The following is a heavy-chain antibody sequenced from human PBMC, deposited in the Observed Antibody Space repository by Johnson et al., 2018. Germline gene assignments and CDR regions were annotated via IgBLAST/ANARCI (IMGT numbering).Heavy chain of an antibody. Sequence: QVQLQESGGGVVQPGRSLTVSCAASGFTFSNYGMHWVRQAPGKGLEWVALIWYDGSNKYYADSVKGRFSISRDNSENTLDLQLNSLRAEDTAVYYCARDQGWTVVNPGSFDYWGQGSQVTVSS. CDR3: ARDQGWTVVNPGSFDY. CDR1: GFTFSNYG. CDR2: IWYDGSNK. V-gene: IGHV3-33*01. J-gene: IGHJ4*02. D-gene: IGHD3/OR15-3a*01.